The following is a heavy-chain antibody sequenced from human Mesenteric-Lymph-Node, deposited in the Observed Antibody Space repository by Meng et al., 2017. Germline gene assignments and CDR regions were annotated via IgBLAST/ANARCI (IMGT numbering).Heavy chain of an antibody. V-gene: IGHV4-39*07. CDR1: GGSISSSSYY. CDR3: ARGQIAVAGTYYYYGMDV. J-gene: IGHJ6*02. Sequence: SETLSLTCTVSGGSISSSSYYWGWIRQPPGKGLEWIGSIYYSGSTYYNPSLKSRVTISVDTSKNQFSLKLSSVTAADTAVHYCARGQIAVAGTYYYYGMDVWGQGTTVTVSS. D-gene: IGHD6-19*01. CDR2: IYYSGST.